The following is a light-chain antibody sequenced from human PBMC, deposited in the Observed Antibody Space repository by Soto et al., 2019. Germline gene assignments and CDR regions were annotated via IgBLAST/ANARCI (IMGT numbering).Light chain of an antibody. CDR1: TSDVGGYNY. V-gene: IGLV2-14*01. CDR2: EVS. Sequence: QSVLTQPASVSGSPGQSITISCTGTTSDVGGYNYVSWFQQYPGKAPKLKIYEVSNRPSGVPNRFSGSKSGNTASLTISDLQAEDEADYYCTSYTSSSTWVFGGGTKVTVL. CDR3: TSYTSSSTWV. J-gene: IGLJ3*02.